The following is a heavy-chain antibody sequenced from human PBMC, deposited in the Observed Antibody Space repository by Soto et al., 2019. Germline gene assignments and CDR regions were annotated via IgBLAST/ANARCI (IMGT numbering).Heavy chain of an antibody. CDR2: ISAYNGNT. D-gene: IGHD6-13*01. CDR1: GYTFTSYG. V-gene: IGHV1-18*01. Sequence: GASVKVSCKASGYTFTSYGISWVRQAPGQGLEWMGWISAYNGNTNHAQKLQGRVTMTTDTSTSTAYMELRSLRSDDTAVYYCAREVAAAGPYYYYGMDVWGQGTTVTVSS. J-gene: IGHJ6*02. CDR3: AREVAAAGPYYYYGMDV.